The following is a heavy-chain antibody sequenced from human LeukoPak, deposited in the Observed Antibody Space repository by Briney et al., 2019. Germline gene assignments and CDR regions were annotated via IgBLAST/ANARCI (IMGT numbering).Heavy chain of an antibody. CDR2: IYYSGST. CDR3: ARGIGDYYYYYGMDV. D-gene: IGHD4-17*01. J-gene: IGHJ6*02. CDR1: GGSISSYY. Sequence: PSETLSLTCTVSGGSISSYYWSWIRQPPGKGLEWIGYIYYSGSTNYSPSLKSRVTISVDTSKNQFSLKLSSVTAADTAVYYCARGIGDYYYYYGMDVWGQGTTVTVSS. V-gene: IGHV4-59*01.